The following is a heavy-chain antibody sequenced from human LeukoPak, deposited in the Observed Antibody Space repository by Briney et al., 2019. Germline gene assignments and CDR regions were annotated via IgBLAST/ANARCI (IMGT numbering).Heavy chain of an antibody. CDR2: INTNTGNP. V-gene: IGHV7-4-1*02. J-gene: IGHJ6*02. CDR3: VGTVTTKYYYGMDV. Sequence: GASVKVSCKASGYTFTSYAMNWVRQAPGQGLEWMGWINTNTGNPTLAQGFTGRFVFSLDTSVSTAYLQISSLKAEDTAVYYCVGTVTTKYYYGMDVWGQGTTVTVSS. CDR1: GYTFTSYA. D-gene: IGHD4-17*01.